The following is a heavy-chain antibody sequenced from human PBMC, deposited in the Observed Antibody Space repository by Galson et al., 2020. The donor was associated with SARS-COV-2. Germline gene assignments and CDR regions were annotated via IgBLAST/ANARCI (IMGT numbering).Heavy chain of an antibody. D-gene: IGHD3-3*01. CDR1: GYTFTSYG. CDR2: ISAYNGNT. CDR3: ARGTNYDFWSGHRSPGPNDYYYYYMDV. V-gene: IGHV1-18*01. Sequence: ASVKVSCKASGYTFTSYGISWVRQAPGQGLEWMGWISAYNGNTNYAQKLQGRVTMTTDTSTSTAYMELRSLRSDDTAVYYCARGTNYDFWSGHRSPGPNDYYYYYMDVWGKGTTVTVSS. J-gene: IGHJ6*03.